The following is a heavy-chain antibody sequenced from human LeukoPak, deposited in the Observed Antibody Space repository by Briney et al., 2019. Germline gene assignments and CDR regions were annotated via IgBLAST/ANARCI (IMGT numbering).Heavy chain of an antibody. CDR2: LDPEDVEA. J-gene: IGHJ6*02. V-gene: IGHV1-24*01. Sequence: SVKVSCKVSGYSLTELSIHWVRQAPGKWLEWMGGLDPEDVEAIYAQKFQGRVTMTEDTSTDTAYMELSSLKSEDTAVYYCATSASAPAYYYGLDVWGRGTTVTVSS. CDR3: ATSASAPAYYYGLDV. CDR1: GYSLTELS. D-gene: IGHD2-15*01.